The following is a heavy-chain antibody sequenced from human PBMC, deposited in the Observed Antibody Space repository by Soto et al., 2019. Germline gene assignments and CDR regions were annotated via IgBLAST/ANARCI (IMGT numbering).Heavy chain of an antibody. J-gene: IGHJ6*01. CDR2: ISESGVTT. CDR3: ARDRSLIFAVPTYGMDV. CDR1: VFTFSIHE. D-gene: IGHD3-3*01. V-gene: IGHV3-48*03. Sequence: PRGSLLLSCVFSVFTFSIHEMDWVRQPPGKGPEWVSKISESGVTTSYADSVKGRFTISRDNARDSLYLHMNSLRAEDTAVYYCARDRSLIFAVPTYGMDVWGQGPPGTVSS.